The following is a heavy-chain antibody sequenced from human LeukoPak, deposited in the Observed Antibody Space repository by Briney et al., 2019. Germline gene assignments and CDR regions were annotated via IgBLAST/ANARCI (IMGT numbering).Heavy chain of an antibody. D-gene: IGHD3-22*01. J-gene: IGHJ4*02. CDR2: ISSSGSTI. Sequence: VGSLRLSPAASGVTLSDDYIRSIPQAPRKGLGWGSYISSSGSTIYYADSVKGRFTISRENAKNSLYLQMNSLRAEDTAVYYCARSWVYYYDSSGYWAHWGQGTLVTVSS. CDR1: GVTLSDDY. CDR3: ARSWVYYYDSSGYWAH. V-gene: IGHV3-11*01.